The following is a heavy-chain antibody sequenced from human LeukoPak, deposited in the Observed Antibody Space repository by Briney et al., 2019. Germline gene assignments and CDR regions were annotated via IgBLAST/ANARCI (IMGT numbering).Heavy chain of an antibody. J-gene: IGHJ4*02. V-gene: IGHV3-21*01. D-gene: IGHD5-12*01. CDR2: ISSSSSYI. Sequence: GGSLRLSCAASGLTFSSYSMNWVRQAPGKGLEWVSSISSSSSYIYYADSVKGRFTISRDNAKNSLYLQMNSLRAEDTALYYCARAEGYGAIDYWGQGTLVTVSS. CDR1: GLTFSSYS. CDR3: ARAEGYGAIDY.